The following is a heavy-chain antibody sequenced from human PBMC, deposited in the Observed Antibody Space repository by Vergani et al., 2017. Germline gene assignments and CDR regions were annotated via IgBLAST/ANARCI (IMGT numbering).Heavy chain of an antibody. CDR1: VGSLRSSNW. D-gene: IGHD3-3*01. Sequence: QVQLQESGPGLVKPSGTLSLTCAVSVGSLRSSNWWSWVRQPPGKGLEWIGEIYHSGSTNYNPSPKSRVTISVDKSKNPFSLKLSSVTAAESAVYYCARVDFWSGSTTPDWGQGTLVTVSS. CDR2: IYHSGST. CDR3: ARVDFWSGSTTPD. J-gene: IGHJ4*02. V-gene: IGHV4-4*02.